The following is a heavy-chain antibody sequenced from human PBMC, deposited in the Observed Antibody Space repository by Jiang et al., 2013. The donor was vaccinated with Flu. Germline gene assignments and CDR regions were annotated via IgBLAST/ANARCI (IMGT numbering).Heavy chain of an antibody. CDR1: GFSFSSYG. CDR3: ATERTSGYSYTLESGH. CDR2: ISSTSTI. J-gene: IGHJ4*02. D-gene: IGHD5-18*01. V-gene: IGHV3-48*01. Sequence: QLLESGGGLVQPGGSLRLSCAASGFSFSSYGMNWVRQSPGKGLEWVSHISSTSTIYYADSVKGRFTISRDNAKNSLYLHMNSLRAEDTAVYYCATERTSGYSYTLESGHWGQGTLVTVSS.